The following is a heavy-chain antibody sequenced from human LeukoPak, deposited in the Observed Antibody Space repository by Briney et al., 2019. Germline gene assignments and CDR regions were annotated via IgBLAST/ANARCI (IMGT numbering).Heavy chain of an antibody. J-gene: IGHJ4*02. V-gene: IGHV1-18*01. CDR3: AREPSSGYADY. CDR1: GYTFISYG. D-gene: IGHD3-3*01. CDR2: TSAYNGNT. Sequence: ASVKVSCKASGYTFISYGISWVRQAPGQGLEWMGWTSAYNGNTNYVQKLQGRVTMTTDTSTSTAYMELRSLRSDDTAVYYCAREPSSGYADYWGQGTLVTVSS.